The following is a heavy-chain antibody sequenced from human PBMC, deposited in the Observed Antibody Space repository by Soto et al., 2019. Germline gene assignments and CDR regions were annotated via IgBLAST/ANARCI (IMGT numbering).Heavy chain of an antibody. CDR1: GFTFSSYA. J-gene: IGHJ6*02. CDR2: ISGGGGST. Sequence: GGSLRLSCAASGFTFSSYAMSWVRQAPGKGLEWVSAISGGGGSTYYADSVKGRFTISRDNSKNTLYLQMNSLRAEDTAVYYCAKEGGSSLYYYYGMDVWGQGTTVTVSS. CDR3: AKEGGSSLYYYYGMDV. D-gene: IGHD1-26*01. V-gene: IGHV3-23*01.